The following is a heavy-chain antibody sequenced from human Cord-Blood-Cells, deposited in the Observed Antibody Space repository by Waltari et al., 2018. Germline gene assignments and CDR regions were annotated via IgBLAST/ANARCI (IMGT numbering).Heavy chain of an antibody. Sequence: EVQLVQSGAEVKQPGESLKISCKGSGYSFTSYWIGWVRQMPGKGMEWMGIIYPGDSDTRYSPSFQGQVTISADKSISTAYLQWSSLKASDTAMYYCARHSSGDYYGSGSYYNVDYWGQGTLVTVSS. V-gene: IGHV5-51*01. CDR2: IYPGDSDT. CDR1: GYSFTSYW. D-gene: IGHD3-10*01. CDR3: ARHSSGDYYGSGSYYNVDY. J-gene: IGHJ4*02.